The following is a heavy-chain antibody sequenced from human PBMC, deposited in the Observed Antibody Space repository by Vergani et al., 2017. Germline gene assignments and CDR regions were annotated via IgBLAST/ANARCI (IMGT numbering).Heavy chain of an antibody. Sequence: VQLVQSGAEVKKPGASVKVSCKASGYTFTSYDINWVRQATGQGLEWMGWMNPNSGNTGYAQKFQGRVTITADESTSTAYMELSSLRSEDTAVYYCAYRYCSSTSCYGYYYYYMDVWGKGTTVTVSS. V-gene: IGHV1-8*01. CDR2: MNPNSGNT. J-gene: IGHJ6*03. D-gene: IGHD2-2*01. CDR1: GYTFTSYD. CDR3: AYRYCSSTSCYGYYYYYMDV.